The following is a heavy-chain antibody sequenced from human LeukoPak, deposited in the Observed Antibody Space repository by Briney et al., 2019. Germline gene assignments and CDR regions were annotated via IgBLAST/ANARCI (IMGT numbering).Heavy chain of an antibody. D-gene: IGHD4/OR15-4a*01. CDR3: ARESAMVYYFDY. J-gene: IGHJ4*02. CDR2: INPNSGGA. Sequence: ASVKVSCKVSGYTLTELSMHWVRQAPGQGLEWMGWINPNSGGANYAQKFQGRVTMTRDTSISTAYMELSRLRSDDTAVYYCARESAMVYYFDYWGQGTLVTVSS. CDR1: GYTLTELS. V-gene: IGHV1-2*02.